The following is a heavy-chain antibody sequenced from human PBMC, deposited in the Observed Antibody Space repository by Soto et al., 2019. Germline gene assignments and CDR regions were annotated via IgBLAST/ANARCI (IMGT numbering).Heavy chain of an antibody. J-gene: IGHJ5*02. Sequence: VASVKVSCKASGYTFTSYDINWVRQATGQGLEWMGWMNPNSGNTGYAQKFQGRVTMTRNTSISTAYMELSSLRSEDTAVYYCARGSGYCSSTSCYDWFDPWGQGTLVTVSS. V-gene: IGHV1-8*01. CDR1: GYTFTSYD. CDR2: MNPNSGNT. CDR3: ARGSGYCSSTSCYDWFDP. D-gene: IGHD2-2*01.